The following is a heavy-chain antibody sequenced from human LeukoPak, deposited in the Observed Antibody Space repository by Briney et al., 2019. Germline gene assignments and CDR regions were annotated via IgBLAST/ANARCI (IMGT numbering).Heavy chain of an antibody. CDR3: SRNGLVDFDY. CDR2: IRRRAYGGAA. Sequence: GGPLRLSCKTSGFAFDYFARGGVRQPAGKGRKGVGFIRRRAYGGAAEYAASVKGRFIISRDDSKGIAYLQMNSLKTEDTAVYYCSRNGLVDFDYWGQGSRVIVSP. CDR1: GFAFDYFA. J-gene: IGHJ4*02. V-gene: IGHV3-49*04.